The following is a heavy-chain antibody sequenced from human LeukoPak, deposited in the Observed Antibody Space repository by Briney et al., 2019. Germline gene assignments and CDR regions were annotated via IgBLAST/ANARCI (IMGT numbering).Heavy chain of an antibody. CDR3: ASEYGVITPFDY. CDR1: GFTFSTYG. V-gene: IGHV3-21*01. CDR2: ISSSSSYI. J-gene: IGHJ4*02. D-gene: IGHD3-22*01. Sequence: GGTLRLSCAASGFTFSTYGMNWVRQAPGKGLEWVSSISSSSSYIYYADSVKGRFTISRDNAKNSLYLQMNSLRAEDTAVYYCASEYGVITPFDYWGQGTLVTVSS.